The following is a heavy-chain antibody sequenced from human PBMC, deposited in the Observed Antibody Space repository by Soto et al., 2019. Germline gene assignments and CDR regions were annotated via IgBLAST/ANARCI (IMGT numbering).Heavy chain of an antibody. V-gene: IGHV1-18*01. CDR2: ISAYNGNT. CDR1: GYTFTSYG. J-gene: IGHJ6*03. Sequence: QVQLVQSGAEVKKPGASVKVSCKASGYTFTSYGISWVRQAPGQGLEWMGWISAYNGNTNYAQKLQGRVTMTTDTSTSTAYMELRSLTSDDTAVYYCARARAVLRFLEWSPYYYYMDVWGKGTTVTVSS. D-gene: IGHD3-3*01. CDR3: ARARAVLRFLEWSPYYYYMDV.